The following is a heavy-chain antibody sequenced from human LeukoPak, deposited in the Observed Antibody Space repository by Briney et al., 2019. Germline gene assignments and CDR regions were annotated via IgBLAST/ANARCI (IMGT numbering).Heavy chain of an antibody. V-gene: IGHV4-39*07. CDR2: IYSSGST. CDR3: ARGGGLNYYYYYMDV. D-gene: IGHD6-25*01. CDR1: GVSISSGSNF. Sequence: SETLSLTCRVSGVSISSGSNFWGWIRQPPGKTLEWIGSIYSSGSTYYNSSLKSRVTILIDTAKNHFSLNLSSVTAADTAVYYCARGGGLNYYYYYMDVWGKGTTVTVSS. J-gene: IGHJ6*03.